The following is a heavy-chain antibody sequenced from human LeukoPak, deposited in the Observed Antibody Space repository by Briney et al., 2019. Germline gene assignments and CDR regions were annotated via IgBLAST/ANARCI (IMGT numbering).Heavy chain of an antibody. J-gene: IGHJ4*02. V-gene: IGHV3-74*01. CDR2: ISPTGSTT. D-gene: IGHD6-6*01. CDR1: GFSFSGHW. Sequence: PGGSLRLSCTASGFSFSGHWMHWARQLPGKGLVWVSRISPTGSTTRYADSVKGRFTVSRDNAKNTLNLQVNNLRAEDTAVYYCARGPNSNWSGLDFWGQGTLLTVSS. CDR3: ARGPNSNWSGLDF.